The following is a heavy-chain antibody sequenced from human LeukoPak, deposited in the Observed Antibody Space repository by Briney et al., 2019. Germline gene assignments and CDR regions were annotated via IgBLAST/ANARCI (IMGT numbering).Heavy chain of an antibody. V-gene: IGHV3-7*01. J-gene: IGHJ4*02. CDR2: INEHGGEK. Sequence: GGSLRLSCAASGFTFTSYWMTWVRQAPGKGLEWVANINEHGGEKYYVDSVKGRFTISRDNAKNSLYLQMNSLRAEDTAVYYCARDATRGGDFDYWGQGTLVTVSS. CDR1: GFTFTSYW. CDR3: ARDATRGGDFDY. D-gene: IGHD3-16*01.